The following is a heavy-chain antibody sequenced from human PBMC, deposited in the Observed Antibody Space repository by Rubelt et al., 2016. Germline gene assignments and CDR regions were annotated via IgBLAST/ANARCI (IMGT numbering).Heavy chain of an antibody. D-gene: IGHD5-12*01. CDR2: VSYGGRT. V-gene: IGHV4-39*07. CDR1: GGSISSGSYY. J-gene: IGHJ4*02. Sequence: QVQLQQWGAGLLKPSETLSLTCTVSGGSISSGSYYWGWIRQPPGKGLEWIGSVSYGGRTNYTQSLTSRVTISLDTSKNQFSLKLNSVTAADTAVYYCARGQVATDYWGQGTLVTVSS. CDR3: ARGQVATDY.